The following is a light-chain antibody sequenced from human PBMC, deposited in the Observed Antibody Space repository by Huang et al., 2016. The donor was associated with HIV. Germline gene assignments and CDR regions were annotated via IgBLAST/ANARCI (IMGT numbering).Light chain of an antibody. CDR1: QSVSRY. CDR3: QQRSNWPPLT. V-gene: IGKV3-11*01. J-gene: IGKJ4*01. Sequence: EIVLTQSPATLSLSPGERATLSCRASQSVSRYLAWYQQKPGQAPRLLIFDAYIRATGIPARFSGTGSWTDFTLTIRSLEAEDSAVYYCQQRSNWPPLTFGGGTKVEIK. CDR2: DAY.